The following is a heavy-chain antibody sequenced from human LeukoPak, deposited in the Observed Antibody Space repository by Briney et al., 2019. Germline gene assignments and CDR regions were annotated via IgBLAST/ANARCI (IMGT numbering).Heavy chain of an antibody. CDR3: ATEAPRSYYFDY. Sequence: GASVKVSCKASEDTFTYYHIHWVRQAPGQGVEWVGAVYATGGTTINTQNLQGRVTMTRDTSTGTVYMELSSLRFEDTAMYYCATEAPRSYYFDYWGQGILVTVSS. V-gene: IGHV1-46*01. CDR2: VYATGGTT. J-gene: IGHJ4*02. CDR1: EDTFTYYH.